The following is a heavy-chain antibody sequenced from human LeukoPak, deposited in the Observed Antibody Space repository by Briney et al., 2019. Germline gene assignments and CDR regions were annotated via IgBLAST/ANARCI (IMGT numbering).Heavy chain of an antibody. J-gene: IGHJ5*02. CDR1: GLTFNNYA. CDR3: ARDYGA. D-gene: IGHD4/OR15-4a*01. V-gene: IGHV3-74*01. CDR2: INSDGYST. Sequence: TGGSLRLSCAASGLTFNNYAMSWVRQAPGKGLVWVSRINSDGYSTTYADSVKGRFTISRDNAKNTLYLQMNSLRADDTAVYYCARDYGAWGQGTLVTVSP.